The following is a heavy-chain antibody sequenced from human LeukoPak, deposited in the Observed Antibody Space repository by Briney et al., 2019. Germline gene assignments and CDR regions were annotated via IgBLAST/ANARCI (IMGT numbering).Heavy chain of an antibody. V-gene: IGHV3-23*01. Sequence: GGSLRLSCAASGFTFSSYAMSWVRQAPGKGLEWVSAISGSSGSSYYADSVKGRFTISRDNSKNTLYLQMSSLRAEDTAVYYRAKGKTYLDAFDIWGQGTMVTVSS. CDR1: GFTFSSYA. CDR3: AKGKTYLDAFDI. CDR2: ISGSSGSS. D-gene: IGHD3-10*01. J-gene: IGHJ3*02.